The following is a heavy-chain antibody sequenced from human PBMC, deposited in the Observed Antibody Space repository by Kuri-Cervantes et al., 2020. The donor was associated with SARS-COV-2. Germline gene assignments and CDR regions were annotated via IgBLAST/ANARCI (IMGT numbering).Heavy chain of an antibody. J-gene: IGHJ6*03. CDR1: QFAFSSYN. D-gene: IGHD2-15*01. CDR2: IRYDGNEK. CDR3: AKGGYCSATLCFFRYYMDV. Sequence: GESLKISCVPSQFAFSSYNMHWVRQAPGRGLEWVAYIRYDGNEKYYADSVKGRFTISRDNSKSTLFLQMNSLRAEDTAMYYCAKGGYCSATLCFFRYYMDVWGKGTTVTVSS. V-gene: IGHV3-30*02.